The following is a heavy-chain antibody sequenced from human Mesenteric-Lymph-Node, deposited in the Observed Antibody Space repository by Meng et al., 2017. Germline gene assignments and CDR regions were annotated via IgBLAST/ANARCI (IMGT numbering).Heavy chain of an antibody. V-gene: IGHV3-74*01. CDR1: GFTFRSYY. CDR3: ARGDSGTYHLYFDS. D-gene: IGHD1-26*01. J-gene: IGHJ4*02. Sequence: GESLKISCAASGFTFRSYYMYWVRQAPGKGLVWVSRINPDGSNTNYADSVKGRFTISRDNAKNTLYLLMNGLRDEDTAVYYCARGDSGTYHLYFDSWGQGMLVTVSS. CDR2: INPDGSNT.